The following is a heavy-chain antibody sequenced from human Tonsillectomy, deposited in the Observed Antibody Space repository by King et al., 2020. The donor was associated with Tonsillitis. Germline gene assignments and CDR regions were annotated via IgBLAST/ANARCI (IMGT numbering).Heavy chain of an antibody. V-gene: IGHV3-7*03. D-gene: IGHD4-17*01. CDR1: GFTFSSYW. Sequence: VQLVESGGGLVQPGGSLRLSCAASGFTFSSYWMSWVRQAPGKGLEWVANIKQDGSEKYYVDSVKGRFTISRDNAKNSLYLQMNSLRAEDTAVYYCARDSYGDYYYGMDVWGQGTTVTVSS. CDR2: IKQDGSEK. J-gene: IGHJ6*02. CDR3: ARDSYGDYYYGMDV.